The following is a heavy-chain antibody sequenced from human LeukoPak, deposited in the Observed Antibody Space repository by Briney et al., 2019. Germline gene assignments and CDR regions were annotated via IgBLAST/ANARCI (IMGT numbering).Heavy chain of an antibody. V-gene: IGHV4-39*07. J-gene: IGHJ4*02. CDR1: GGSISSSSYY. D-gene: IGHD6-19*01. CDR3: ARRYGSGWPTFDY. CDR2: IYHSGST. Sequence: SETLSLTCTVSGGSISSSSYYWGWIRQPPGKGLEWIGSIYHSGSTYYNPSLKSRVTISVDTSKNQFSLKLSSVTAADTAVYYCARRYGSGWPTFDYWGQGTPVTVSS.